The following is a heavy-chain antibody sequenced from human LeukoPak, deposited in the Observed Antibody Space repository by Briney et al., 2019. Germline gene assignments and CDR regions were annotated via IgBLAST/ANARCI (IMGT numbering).Heavy chain of an antibody. CDR1: GGPFSGYY. V-gene: IGHV4-34*01. D-gene: IGHD3-22*01. J-gene: IGHJ4*02. CDR2: INHSGSA. CDR3: ARARGDYYDSSGYYSAFDY. Sequence: SETLSLTCAVYGGPFSGYYWSWIRQPPGKGLEWIGEINHSGSANYNPSLKSRVTISVDMSKNHFSLKLSSVTAADTAVYYCARARGDYYDSSGYYSAFDYWGQGTLVTVSS.